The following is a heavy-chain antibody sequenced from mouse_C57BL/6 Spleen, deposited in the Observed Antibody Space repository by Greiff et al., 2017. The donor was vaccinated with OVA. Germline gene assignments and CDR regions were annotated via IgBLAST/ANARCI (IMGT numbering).Heavy chain of an antibody. J-gene: IGHJ3*01. CDR1: GFSLTSYG. V-gene: IGHV2-2*01. CDR3: ATWDPFAY. Sequence: QVQLQQSGPGLVQPSQSLSITCTVSGFSLTSYGVHWVRQSPGKGLEWLGVIWSGGSTDYNAAFISRLSISKDNSKSQVFFKMNSLQADDTAIYYCATWDPFAYWGQGTLVTVSA. D-gene: IGHD4-1*01. CDR2: IWSGGST.